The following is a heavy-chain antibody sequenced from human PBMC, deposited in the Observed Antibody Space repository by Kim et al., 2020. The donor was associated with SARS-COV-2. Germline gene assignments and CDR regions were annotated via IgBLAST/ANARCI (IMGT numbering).Heavy chain of an antibody. CDR1: GLTFSSYA. D-gene: IGHD6-19*01. CDR3: AKEGLTVFRRARFDY. CDR2: ISDNGGEI. V-gene: IGHV3-23*01. Sequence: GGSLRLSCVASGLTFSSYAMTWVRQAPGRGLEWVSVISDNGGEIYYADSVKGRFTISRDNAKNTLFLQMNSLRAEDSGVYYCAKEGLTVFRRARFDYWGQGTPVNVSP. J-gene: IGHJ4*02.